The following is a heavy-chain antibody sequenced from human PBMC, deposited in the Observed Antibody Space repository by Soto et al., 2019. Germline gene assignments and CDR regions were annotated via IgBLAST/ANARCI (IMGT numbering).Heavy chain of an antibody. Sequence: PSETLSLTCTVTGGSISTFLWNWIRQPPGKGLEWIGSIYYSGSTNYNPSLNSRVTISVDTSKNQFSLKLNSVTAADTAVYYCARGGVYYDSIGYYGGHYFAYWGRGTSVTVSS. V-gene: IGHV4-59*01. CDR1: GGSISTFL. J-gene: IGHJ4*02. CDR3: ARGGVYYDSIGYYGGHYFAY. CDR2: IYYSGST. D-gene: IGHD3-22*01.